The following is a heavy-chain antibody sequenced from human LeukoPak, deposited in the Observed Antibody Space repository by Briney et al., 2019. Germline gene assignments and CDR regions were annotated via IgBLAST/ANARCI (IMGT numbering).Heavy chain of an antibody. V-gene: IGHV4-39*01. J-gene: IGHJ4*02. CDR3: ARLGVTIFGAMEGIDY. CDR1: GGSISSSSYY. Sequence: SSETLSLTCTVSGGSISSSSYYWGWIRQPPGKGLEWIGSIYYSGSTYYNPSLKSRVTISVDTSKNQFSLKLSSATAADTAVYYCARLGVTIFGAMEGIDYWGQGTLVTVSS. D-gene: IGHD3-3*01. CDR2: IYYSGST.